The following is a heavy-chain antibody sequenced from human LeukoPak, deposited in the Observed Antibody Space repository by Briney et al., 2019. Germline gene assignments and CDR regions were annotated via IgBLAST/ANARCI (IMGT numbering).Heavy chain of an antibody. J-gene: IGHJ4*02. CDR2: IYYSGST. V-gene: IGHV4-31*03. Sequence: SETLSLTCTVSGGSISSGGYYWSWIRQHPGKGLEWIGYIYYSGSTYYNPSLKSRVTISVDTSKNQFSLKLSSVTAADTAMYYCARDRFGIAAAGTWGQGTLVTVSS. CDR1: GGSISSGGYY. D-gene: IGHD6-13*01. CDR3: ARDRFGIAAAGT.